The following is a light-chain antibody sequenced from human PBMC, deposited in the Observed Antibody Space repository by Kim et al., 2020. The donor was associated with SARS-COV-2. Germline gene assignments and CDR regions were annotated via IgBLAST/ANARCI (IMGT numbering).Light chain of an antibody. Sequence: EIVLTQSPATLSLSPGERATLSCRASQSVSRYLAWYQQKPGQAPRLLIYAASNRATGIPARFSGSGSGTDFTLTISSLEPEDFAVYYCQQRSNWPLTFGGGTKLEI. J-gene: IGKJ4*01. CDR2: AAS. CDR3: QQRSNWPLT. CDR1: QSVSRY. V-gene: IGKV3-11*01.